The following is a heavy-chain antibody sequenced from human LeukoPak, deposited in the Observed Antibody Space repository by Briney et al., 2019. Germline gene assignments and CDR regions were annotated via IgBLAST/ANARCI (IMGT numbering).Heavy chain of an antibody. CDR3: ARGWLESGWWSPFDY. V-gene: IGHV3-30*03. CDR2: ISYDGSNK. Sequence: GGSLRLSCAASGFTFSSYGMHWVRQAPGKGLEWVSVISYDGSNKYYADSVKGRFSISRDNSKNTLYLQLNSLRAEDTAVYYCARGWLESGWWSPFDYWGQGTLVTVSS. CDR1: GFTFSSYG. J-gene: IGHJ4*02. D-gene: IGHD6-19*01.